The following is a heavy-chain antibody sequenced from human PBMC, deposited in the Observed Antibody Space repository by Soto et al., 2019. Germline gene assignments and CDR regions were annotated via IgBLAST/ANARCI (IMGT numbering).Heavy chain of an antibody. D-gene: IGHD6-6*01. Sequence: SATLSLTCAVYCGSFIGYYWIWIRQPPGKGLEWIGEINHSGSTNYNPSLKSRVTISVDTSKNQFSLKLSSVTAADTAVYYCARGSSIAARPSQYFQHWGQGTLVTVSS. CDR1: CGSFIGYY. CDR2: INHSGST. J-gene: IGHJ1*01. CDR3: ARGSSIAARPSQYFQH. V-gene: IGHV4-34*01.